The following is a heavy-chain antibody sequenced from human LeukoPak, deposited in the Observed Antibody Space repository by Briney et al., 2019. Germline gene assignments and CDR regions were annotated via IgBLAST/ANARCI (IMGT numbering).Heavy chain of an antibody. CDR2: ISGSGGST. CDR1: GFTFSSYA. CDR3: AIGQQWLDY. Sequence: PGGSLRLSCAASGFTFSSYAMTWVRQAPGKGLEWVSGISGSGGSTYYADSVKGRFTISRDNSKNTLYLRMNSLRAEDTAVYYCAIGQQWLDYWGQVTLVTVSS. J-gene: IGHJ4*02. D-gene: IGHD6-19*01. V-gene: IGHV3-23*01.